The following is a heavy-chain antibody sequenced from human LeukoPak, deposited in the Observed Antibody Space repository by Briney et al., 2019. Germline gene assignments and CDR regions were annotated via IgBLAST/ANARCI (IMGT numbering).Heavy chain of an antibody. CDR2: IIPIFGTA. J-gene: IGHJ3*02. Sequence: ASVNVSCKASGGTFSSYAISWVRQAPGQGLEWMGGIIPIFGTANYAQKFQGRVTITADESTSTAYMELSSLRSEDTAVYYCARGGTMIVVEGAFDIWGQGTMVTVSS. V-gene: IGHV1-69*13. CDR1: GGTFSSYA. CDR3: ARGGTMIVVEGAFDI. D-gene: IGHD3-22*01.